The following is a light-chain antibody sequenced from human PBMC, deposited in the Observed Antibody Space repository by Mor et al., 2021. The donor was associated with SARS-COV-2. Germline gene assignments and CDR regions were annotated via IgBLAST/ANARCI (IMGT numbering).Light chain of an antibody. CDR2: DVT. Sequence: SWYQQHPGKAPRLLIYDVTNRPSGVSHRFSGSKSANTASLTISGLQAEDEADYYCGSYSTSPSYVFGTGTQVTVL. CDR3: GSYSTSPSYV. J-gene: IGLJ1*01. V-gene: IGLV2-14*03.